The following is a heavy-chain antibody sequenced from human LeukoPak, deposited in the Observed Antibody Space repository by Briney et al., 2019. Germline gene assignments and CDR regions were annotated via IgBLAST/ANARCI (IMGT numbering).Heavy chain of an antibody. CDR3: ARGTYCSSTSCWSAFDI. D-gene: IGHD2-2*01. V-gene: IGHV1-69*13. CDR1: GYTFTSYG. CDR2: IIPIFGTA. J-gene: IGHJ3*02. Sequence: SVKVSCKASGYTFTSYGISWVRQAPGQGLEWMGGIIPIFGTANYAQKFQGRVTITADESTSTAYMELSSLRSEDTAVYYCARGTYCSSTSCWSAFDIWGQGTMVTVSS.